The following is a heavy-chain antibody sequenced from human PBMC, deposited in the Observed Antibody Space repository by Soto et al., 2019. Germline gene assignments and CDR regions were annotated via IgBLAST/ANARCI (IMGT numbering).Heavy chain of an antibody. J-gene: IGHJ5*02. CDR2: INPNSGGT. D-gene: IGHD2-15*01. V-gene: IGHV1-2*04. Sequence: QVQLVQSGAEVKKPGASVKVSCKASGYTFTGYYMHWVRQAPGQGLEWMGWINPNSGGTNYAQKFQGWVIMTRDTSISTAYMELSRLRSDDTAVYYCARGVIGYCSGGSCYDNWFDPWGQGTLVTVSS. CDR1: GYTFTGYY. CDR3: ARGVIGYCSGGSCYDNWFDP.